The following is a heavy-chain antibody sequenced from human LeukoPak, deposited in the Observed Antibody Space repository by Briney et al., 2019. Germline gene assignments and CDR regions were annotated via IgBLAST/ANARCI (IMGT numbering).Heavy chain of an antibody. Sequence: GGSLRLSCAASGFTFDDYAMHWVRQAPGKGLEWVSGISWNSGSIGYADSVKGRFTISRDNAKNSLYLQMNSLRAEDTALYYCAKGNYYDLPYYFDYWGQGALVTVSS. CDR2: ISWNSGSI. CDR1: GFTFDDYA. V-gene: IGHV3-9*01. CDR3: AKGNYYDLPYYFDY. J-gene: IGHJ4*02. D-gene: IGHD3-22*01.